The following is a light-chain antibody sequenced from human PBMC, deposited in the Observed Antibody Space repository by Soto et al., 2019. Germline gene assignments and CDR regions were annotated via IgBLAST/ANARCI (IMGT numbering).Light chain of an antibody. CDR3: QKYNSAPPT. J-gene: IGKJ1*01. CDR1: QGISNY. V-gene: IGKV1-27*01. Sequence: DIQMTHSPSSLSASVGARITITXXASQGISNYLAWYQQKPGKVPKLLIYAASTLQSGVPSRFSGSGSGTDFTLTISSLQPEDVATYYCQKYNSAPPTFGQGTKVDIK. CDR2: AAS.